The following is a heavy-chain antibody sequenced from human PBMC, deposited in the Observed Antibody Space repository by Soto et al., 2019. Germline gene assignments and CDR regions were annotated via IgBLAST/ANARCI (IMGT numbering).Heavy chain of an antibody. CDR3: ASSGGGGVFDI. J-gene: IGHJ3*02. Sequence: EVQLVESGGGLVKPGGSLGLSCAASGFTFSSYSMNWVRQAPGKGLEWVSSISSSSSYIYYADSVKGRFTISRDNAKNSLYLQMNSLRAEDTAVYYCASSGGGGVFDIWGQGTMVTVSS. D-gene: IGHD3-3*01. V-gene: IGHV3-21*01. CDR2: ISSSSSYI. CDR1: GFTFSSYS.